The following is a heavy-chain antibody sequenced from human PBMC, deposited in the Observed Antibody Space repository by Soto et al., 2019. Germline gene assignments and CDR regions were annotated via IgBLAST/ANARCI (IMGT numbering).Heavy chain of an antibody. CDR1: GFSFTCCA. CDR2: VSGSGGST. CDR3: AREKGSFDILTGSGAFDI. D-gene: IGHD3-9*01. J-gene: IGHJ3*02. V-gene: IGHV3-23*01. Sequence: EVQLLESGGDLVQPGGSPRLSCAASGFSFTCCAMSWVRQAPGKGLEWVSVVSGSGGSTYYADSVKGRFTISRDNSKKTLFLQMNSLRADDTAVYYCAREKGSFDILTGSGAFDIWGQGTMVTVSS.